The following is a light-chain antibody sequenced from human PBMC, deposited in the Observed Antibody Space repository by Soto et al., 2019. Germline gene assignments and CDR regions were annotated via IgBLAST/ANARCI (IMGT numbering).Light chain of an antibody. J-gene: IGKJ1*01. CDR2: GAS. CDR1: QSFSNNY. Sequence: EIVFTQSPGTLSLSPGERATLSCRASQSFSNNYLAWYQQKPGQAPRLLILGASNRATGIPDRFSGSGSGTDFTLTISRLEPEDFAVYYCQQSGSSGTFGQGTKVDIK. V-gene: IGKV3-20*01. CDR3: QQSGSSGT.